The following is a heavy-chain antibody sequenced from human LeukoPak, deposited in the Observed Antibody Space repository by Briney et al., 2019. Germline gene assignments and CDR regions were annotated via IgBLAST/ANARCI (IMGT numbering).Heavy chain of an antibody. D-gene: IGHD4-23*01. CDR2: IPRTGSIT. J-gene: IGHJ4*02. Sequence: GGSLRLSCAASGFTFSSYSMNWVRQAPGKGLELVTFIPRTGSITYYADSVKGRFTISRDNSKNTLYLQMDSLRVEDTAVYYCARDFGAMVVSAGFDYWGQGTLVTVSS. CDR1: GFTFSSYS. CDR3: ARDFGAMVVSAGFDY. V-gene: IGHV3-30*03.